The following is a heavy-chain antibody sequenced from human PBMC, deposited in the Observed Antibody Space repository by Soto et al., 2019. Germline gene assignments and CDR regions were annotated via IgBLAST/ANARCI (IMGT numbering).Heavy chain of an antibody. D-gene: IGHD6-13*01. Sequence: SVKVSCKASGGTFSSYAISWVRQAPGQGLEWMGGIIPIFGTANYAQKFQGRVTITADESTSTAYMELSSLRSEDTAVYYCARIAAAGMSISNWFDPWGQGTLVTVSS. CDR3: ARIAAAGMSISNWFDP. CDR2: IIPIFGTA. CDR1: GGTFSSYA. J-gene: IGHJ5*02. V-gene: IGHV1-69*13.